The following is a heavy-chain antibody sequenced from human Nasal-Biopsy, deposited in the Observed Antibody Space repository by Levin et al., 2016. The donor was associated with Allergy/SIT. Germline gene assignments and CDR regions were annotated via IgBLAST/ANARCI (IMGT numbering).Heavy chain of an antibody. J-gene: IGHJ4*02. D-gene: IGHD4-11*01. CDR1: GFTFSSYA. CDR2: IYGSGGST. CDR3: AKDIEQWGRLQADH. Sequence: GESLKISCAASGFTFSSYAMSWVRQAPGKGLEWVSVIYGSGGSTYYADSVKGRFTISRDNSMNTLYLQMNSLRAEDTAIYYCAKDIEQWGRLQADHWGRGTLVTVSS. V-gene: IGHV3-23*01.